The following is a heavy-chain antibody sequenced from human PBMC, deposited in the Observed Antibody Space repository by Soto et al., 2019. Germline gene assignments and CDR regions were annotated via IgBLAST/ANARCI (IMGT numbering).Heavy chain of an antibody. CDR3: VRGNDNYDFWNNWSLDP. Sequence: PSETLSLTCAFSCGSISNNFWSWVRQPPGKGLEWIGEIYQTGSINYNPSLRSRVTISVDKSKNQLSLKVDSVTAADTAFYYCVRGNDNYDFWNNWSLDPWGQGTLVTVSS. CDR2: IYQTGSI. CDR1: CGSISNNFW. D-gene: IGHD3-3*01. J-gene: IGHJ5*02. V-gene: IGHV4-4*02.